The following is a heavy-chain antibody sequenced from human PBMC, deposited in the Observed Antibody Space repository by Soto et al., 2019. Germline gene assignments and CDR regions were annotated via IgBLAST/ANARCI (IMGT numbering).Heavy chain of an antibody. CDR3: ASAPGIARRYFDY. CDR1: GFTFSSYA. D-gene: IGHD6-13*01. V-gene: IGHV3-23*01. J-gene: IGHJ4*02. Sequence: EVQLLESGGGLVQPGGSLGISCAASGFTFSSYAMSWVRQAPGKGLEWVSGTSGSGGSTYYADSVKGRFTISRDNSKNTLYLQMNSLRGEDTAVYYCASAPGIARRYFDYWGQGTLVTVSS. CDR2: TSGSGGST.